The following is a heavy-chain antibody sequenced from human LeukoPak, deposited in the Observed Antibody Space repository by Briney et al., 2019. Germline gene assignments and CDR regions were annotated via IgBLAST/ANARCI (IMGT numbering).Heavy chain of an antibody. CDR2: ISSRSNYI. CDR3: ARGTVVAEYFDY. CDR1: GFTFSGYS. J-gene: IGHJ4*02. V-gene: IGHV3-21*01. Sequence: GGSLRLSCAASGFTFSGYSMNWVRQAPGKGLEWVSSISSRSNYIYYADSVKGRFTISRDNAKNSLFLQVNSLRAEDTAVYYCARGTVVAEYFDYWGQGTRVTVSS. D-gene: IGHD2-15*01.